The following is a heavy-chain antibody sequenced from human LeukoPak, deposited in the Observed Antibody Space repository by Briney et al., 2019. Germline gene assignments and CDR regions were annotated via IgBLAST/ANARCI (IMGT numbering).Heavy chain of an antibody. Sequence: ASVKVSCKASGYTFTSYYMHWVRQAPGQGLEWMGIINPSGGSTSYAQKFQGRVTMTRDMSTSTVYMELSSLRSEDTAVYYCARDSRNYYDSSGRYYFDYWGQGTLVTVSS. CDR3: ARDSRNYYDSSGRYYFDY. V-gene: IGHV1-46*01. CDR2: INPSGGST. J-gene: IGHJ4*02. CDR1: GYTFTSYY. D-gene: IGHD3-22*01.